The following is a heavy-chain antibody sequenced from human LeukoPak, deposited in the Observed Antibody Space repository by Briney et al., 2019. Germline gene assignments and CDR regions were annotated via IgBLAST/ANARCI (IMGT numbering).Heavy chain of an antibody. CDR3: ARVELYGDSKYFQH. J-gene: IGHJ1*01. D-gene: IGHD4-17*01. Sequence: ASVKVSCKASGYTFTNYGITWVRQVPGQGLERMGWISTNSGNTNYVQKFQGRVTMTTDTSTSTAYMELTSLRSDDTAVYYCARVELYGDSKYFQHWGQGTLVTVSS. CDR2: ISTNSGNT. V-gene: IGHV1-18*04. CDR1: GYTFTNYG.